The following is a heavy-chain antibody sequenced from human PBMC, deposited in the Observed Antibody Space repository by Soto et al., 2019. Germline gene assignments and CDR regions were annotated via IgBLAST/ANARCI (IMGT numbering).Heavy chain of an antibody. Sequence: ASVEVSCKASGYTFTSYDINWVRQATGQGLEWMGWMNPNSGNTGYAQKFQGRVTMTRNTSISTAYMELSSLRSEDTAVYYCARDWGERTYYYYGMDVWGQGTTVTVSS. J-gene: IGHJ6*02. CDR1: GYTFTSYD. V-gene: IGHV1-8*01. CDR3: ARDWGERTYYYYGMDV. D-gene: IGHD3-16*01. CDR2: MNPNSGNT.